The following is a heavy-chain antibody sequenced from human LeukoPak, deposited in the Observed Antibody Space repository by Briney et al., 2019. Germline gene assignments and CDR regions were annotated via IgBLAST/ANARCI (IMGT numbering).Heavy chain of an antibody. CDR1: GDSVSSNSAA. V-gene: IGHV6-1*01. CDR2: TYYRSKWYN. CDR3: ARDLLVAGTGRDFEDYFDY. Sequence: SQTLSLTFAISGDSVSSNSAAWNWIRQSPSRGLEWLGRTYYRSKWYNDYAVSVKSRITINPDTSKNQFSLQLNSVTPEDTAVYYCARDLLVAGTGRDFEDYFDYWGQGTLVTVSS. D-gene: IGHD6-19*01. J-gene: IGHJ4*02.